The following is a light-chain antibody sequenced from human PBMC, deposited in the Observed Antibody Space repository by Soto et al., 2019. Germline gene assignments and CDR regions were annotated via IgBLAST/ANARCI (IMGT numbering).Light chain of an antibody. V-gene: IGKV3-20*01. CDR3: QQYGSSPGT. CDR1: QSVSSNY. Sequence: EIVLTQSPGTLSLSPGERATLSCRASQSVSSNYLAWYQQKPGQAPRLLIYGASNRATGIPDRFSGSGSGTDFTLTISRLEPEDFAVYYCQQYGSSPGTFGQGTKAEIK. J-gene: IGKJ1*01. CDR2: GAS.